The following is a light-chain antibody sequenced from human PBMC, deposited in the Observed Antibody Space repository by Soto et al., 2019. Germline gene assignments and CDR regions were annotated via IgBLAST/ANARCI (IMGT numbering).Light chain of an antibody. CDR2: DAS. CDR1: QSVSSY. Sequence: EILLRQSPATLSLSRGERATPSCRASQSVSSYLAWYQQKPGQAPRLLIYDASNRATGIPARFSGSGSGTDFTLTISSLEPEDFAVYYCQQRSNWPRTFGQGTKV. CDR3: QQRSNWPRT. J-gene: IGKJ1*01. V-gene: IGKV3-11*01.